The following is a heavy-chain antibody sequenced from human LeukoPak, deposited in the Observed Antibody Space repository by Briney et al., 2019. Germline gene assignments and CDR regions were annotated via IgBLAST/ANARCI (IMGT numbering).Heavy chain of an antibody. CDR1: GGSISSYY. J-gene: IGHJ4*02. CDR3: ARGVGLTQGGAFDF. Sequence: KPSETLSLTCTVSGGSISSYYWSWIRQPPGKGLEWIGFIYYSGSTNYNPSLKSRVTISVDTSKNQFSLKLNSVTAADTAVYYCARGVGLTQGGAFDFWGQGTLVTVSS. CDR2: IYYSGST. V-gene: IGHV4-59*08. D-gene: IGHD3-16*01.